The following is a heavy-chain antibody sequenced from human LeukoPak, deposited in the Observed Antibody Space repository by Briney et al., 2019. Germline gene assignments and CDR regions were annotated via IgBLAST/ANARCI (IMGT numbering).Heavy chain of an antibody. D-gene: IGHD5-24*01. CDR2: INPSGGST. V-gene: IGHV1-46*01. J-gene: IGHJ6*02. CDR1: GYTFTSYY. CDR3: ARDWRGLIDGIYGMDV. Sequence: ASVKVSCKASGYTFTSYYMHWVRQAPGQGLEWMGIINPSGGSTSYAQKFQGRVTMTRDTSTSTVYMELSSLRSEDTAVYYCARDWRGLIDGIYGMDVWGQGTTVTVSS.